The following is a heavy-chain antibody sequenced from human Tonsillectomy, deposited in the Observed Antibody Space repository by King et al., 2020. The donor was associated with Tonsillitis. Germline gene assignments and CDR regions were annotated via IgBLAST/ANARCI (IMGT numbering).Heavy chain of an antibody. CDR1: GFTFSNAW. Sequence: VQLVESGGGLVKPGGSLRLSCAASGFTFSNAWMSWVRQAPGKGLEWVGRIKSKTDGGTTDYAAPVKVRFTISRDDSKNTLYLQMNSLKTEDTAVYYCTTDRRQWLVLGRVDAFDIWGQGTMVTVSS. CDR3: TTDRRQWLVLGRVDAFDI. V-gene: IGHV3-15*01. D-gene: IGHD6-19*01. J-gene: IGHJ3*02. CDR2: IKSKTDGGTT.